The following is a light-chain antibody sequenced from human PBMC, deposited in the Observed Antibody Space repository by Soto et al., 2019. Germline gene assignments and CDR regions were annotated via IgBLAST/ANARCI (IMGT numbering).Light chain of an antibody. Sequence: DIQITQSPSSLSTSVGDRVTITCRASQRINIYLNWYRQKPGKAPELLIYSASNLQSGVPSRFSGSGSGTDFTLTISSLQPEDFATYYRQQSFSTPTFGQGTRLEIK. CDR3: QQSFSTPT. CDR1: QRINIY. V-gene: IGKV1-39*01. J-gene: IGKJ5*01. CDR2: SAS.